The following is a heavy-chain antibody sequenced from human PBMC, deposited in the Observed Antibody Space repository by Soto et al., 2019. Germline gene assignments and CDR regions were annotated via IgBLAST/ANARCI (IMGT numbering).Heavy chain of an antibody. V-gene: IGHV4-61*01. J-gene: IGHJ5*02. D-gene: IGHD5-12*01. CDR2: IYYSGST. CDR1: GGSVSSGSYY. Sequence: SETLSLTCTVSGGSVSSGSYYWSWIRQPPGKGLEWIGYIYYSGSTNYNPSLKSRVTISVDTSKNQFSLKLSSVTAADTAVYYCAREERWLHQGDWFDPWGQGTLVTVSS. CDR3: AREERWLHQGDWFDP.